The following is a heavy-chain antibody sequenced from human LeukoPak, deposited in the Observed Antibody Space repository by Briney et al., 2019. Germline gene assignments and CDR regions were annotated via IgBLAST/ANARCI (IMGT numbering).Heavy chain of an antibody. Sequence: ASVKVSCKASGYTFTRHAISWVRQAPGQGLEWMGWISAYNYNTNYAQKFQGRVTMTTDTSTSTAYMELRSLRSDDTAVYYCAVTLTTFCFDYRGQGTLVTVSS. CDR3: AVTLTTFCFDY. D-gene: IGHD4-17*01. CDR1: GYTFTRHA. CDR2: ISAYNYNT. V-gene: IGHV1-18*01. J-gene: IGHJ4*02.